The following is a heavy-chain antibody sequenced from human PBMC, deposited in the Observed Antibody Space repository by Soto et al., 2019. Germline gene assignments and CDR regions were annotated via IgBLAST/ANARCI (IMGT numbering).Heavy chain of an antibody. CDR3: ARDLGWAFDC. D-gene: IGHD6-19*01. J-gene: IGHJ4*02. CDR1: GFTFSSFS. Sequence: EVQLVASGGGLVQRGGSLRLSCAASGFTFSSFSMNWVRQAPGRGLEWISYIGGGGRLISYADSVKGRFAISRDNAQNSIYLQMDSLRDEDTAVYYCARDLGWAFDCWGQGTLVTVSS. CDR2: IGGGGRLI. V-gene: IGHV3-48*02.